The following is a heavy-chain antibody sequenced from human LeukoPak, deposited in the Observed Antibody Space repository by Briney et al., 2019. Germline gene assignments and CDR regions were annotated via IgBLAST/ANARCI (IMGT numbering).Heavy chain of an antibody. CDR2: INPNSGGT. D-gene: IGHD3-16*02. CDR3: ARHRFVWGSYRYPGDY. Sequence: ASVKVSCKASGYTFTGYYMHWVRQAPGQGLEWMGWINPNSGGTNYAQKFQGRVTMTGDTSISTAYMELSRLRSDDTAVYYCARHRFVWGSYRYPGDYWGQGTLVTVSS. CDR1: GYTFTGYY. J-gene: IGHJ4*02. V-gene: IGHV1-2*02.